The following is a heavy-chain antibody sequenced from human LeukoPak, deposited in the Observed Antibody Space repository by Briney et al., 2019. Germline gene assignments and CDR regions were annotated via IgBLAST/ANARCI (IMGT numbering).Heavy chain of an antibody. V-gene: IGHV3-30*18. Sequence: GSLRLSCAASGFTFSSYGMHWVRQAPGKGLEWVAVISYDGSNKYYADSVKGRFTISRDNSKNTLYLQMNSLRAEDTAVYYCAKDPNYGSGTSYYFDYWGQGTLVTVSS. CDR1: GFTFSSYG. CDR3: AKDPNYGSGTSYYFDY. CDR2: ISYDGSNK. D-gene: IGHD3-10*01. J-gene: IGHJ4*02.